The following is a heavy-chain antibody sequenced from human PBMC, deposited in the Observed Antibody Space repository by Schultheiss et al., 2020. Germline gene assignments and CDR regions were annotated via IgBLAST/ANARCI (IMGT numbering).Heavy chain of an antibody. CDR2: INSDGSST. V-gene: IGHV3-74*01. CDR3: ARVGLTTVTFYYYYGMDV. Sequence: ESLKISCAASGFTFSSYGMHWVRQAPGKGLVWVSRINSDGSSTSYADSVKGRFTISRDNAKNTLYLQMNSLRAEDTARYYCARVGLTTVTFYYYYGMDVWGQGTTVNVSS. CDR1: GFTFSSYG. D-gene: IGHD4-11*01. J-gene: IGHJ6*02.